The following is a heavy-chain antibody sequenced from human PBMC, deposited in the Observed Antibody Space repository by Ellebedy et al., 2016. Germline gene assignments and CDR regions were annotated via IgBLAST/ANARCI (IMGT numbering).Heavy chain of an antibody. CDR2: IIPLFRTP. Sequence: ASVKVSCKATGGTFRSFAITWVRQAPGQGLEWVGGIIPLFRTPDYAQKFQGRVTITADESTSTAYLELRSLNSDDTAIYYCARGRDGLNQYYLDYWGQGTLVTVSS. CDR3: ARGRDGLNQYYLDY. D-gene: IGHD5-24*01. J-gene: IGHJ4*02. V-gene: IGHV1-69*13. CDR1: GGTFRSFA.